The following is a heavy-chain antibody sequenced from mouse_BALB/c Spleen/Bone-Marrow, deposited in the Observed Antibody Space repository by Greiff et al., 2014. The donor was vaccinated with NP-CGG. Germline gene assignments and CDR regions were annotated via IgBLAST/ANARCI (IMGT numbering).Heavy chain of an antibody. J-gene: IGHJ2*01. CDR3: ARINGYDY. D-gene: IGHD2-2*01. Sequence: VQLPQSGAELVKPGASVKLSCKASGYTFTSYWMHWVKQRPGQGLEWIGEIDPGTGRTDYNKKFKSRATLTVDKSPSTAYMHLSSLTSEDSAVYYCARINGYDYWGQGTTLTVSS. CDR2: IDPGTGRT. CDR1: GYTFTSYW. V-gene: IGHV1S81*02.